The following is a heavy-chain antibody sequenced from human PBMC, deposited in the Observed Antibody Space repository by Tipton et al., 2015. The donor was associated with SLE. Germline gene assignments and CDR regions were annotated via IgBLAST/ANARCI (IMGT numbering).Heavy chain of an antibody. V-gene: IGHV3-74*01. CDR2: IIDDGSGA. CDR1: GFPFSIHW. J-gene: IGHJ4*02. D-gene: IGHD2-15*01. Sequence: SLRLSCAASGFPFSIHWMHWVRQAPEKGLVWVSRIIDDGSGANYADSVKGRFTISRDNSKNTLYLQMNSLRAEDTAVYYCAKESCSGGSCYYAYFDYWGQGTLVTVSS. CDR3: AKESCSGGSCYYAYFDY.